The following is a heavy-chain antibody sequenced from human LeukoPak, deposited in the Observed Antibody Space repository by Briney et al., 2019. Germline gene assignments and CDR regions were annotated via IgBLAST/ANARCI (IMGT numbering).Heavy chain of an antibody. D-gene: IGHD2-2*02. V-gene: IGHV3-20*04. J-gene: IGHJ6*03. CDR3: ARDCVVVVPAAILYNYYYYMDV. CDR2: INWNGGST. Sequence: PGGSLRLSCAASGFTFDDYGMSWVRHAPGKGLEWVSGINWNGGSTGYADSVKGRFTISRDNAKNSLYLQMNSLRAEDTALYYCARDCVVVVPAAILYNYYYYMDVWGKGTTVTVSS. CDR1: GFTFDDYG.